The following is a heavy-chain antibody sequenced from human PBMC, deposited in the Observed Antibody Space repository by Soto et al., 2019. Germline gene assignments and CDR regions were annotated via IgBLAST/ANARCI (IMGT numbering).Heavy chain of an antibody. D-gene: IGHD6-6*01. CDR2: IYYSGST. Sequence: NPSETLSLTCTVSGGSISSSSYYWGWIRQPPGKGLEWIGSIYYSGSTYYNPSLKSRVTISVDTSKNQFSLKLSSVTAADTAVYYCARRQAARGTYYFDYWGQGTLVTVSS. V-gene: IGHV4-39*01. CDR3: ARRQAARGTYYFDY. J-gene: IGHJ4*02. CDR1: GGSISSSSYY.